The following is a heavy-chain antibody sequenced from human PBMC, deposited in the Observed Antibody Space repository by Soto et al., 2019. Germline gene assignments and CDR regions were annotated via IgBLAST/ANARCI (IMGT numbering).Heavy chain of an antibody. J-gene: IGHJ4*02. V-gene: IGHV1-8*02. D-gene: IGHD1-26*01. CDR2: MNPYSVDT. CDR1: GHTFTNYH. CDR3: ARGYPGLVEN. Sequence: ASMKVSCKASGHTFTNYHYNWLRQATEQGREWIDWMNPYSVDTGYAQNFQGRETMTKGTTIITAYMEMTSLTADDTAVYYCARGYPGLVENRGQRSLV.